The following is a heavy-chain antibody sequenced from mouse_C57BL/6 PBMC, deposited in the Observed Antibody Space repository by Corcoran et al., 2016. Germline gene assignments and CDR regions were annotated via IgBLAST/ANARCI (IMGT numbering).Heavy chain of an antibody. D-gene: IGHD1-1*01. CDR3: ARKYYGSSYGAY. Sequence: QIQLVQSGPELKKPGETVKISCKASGYTFTTYGMSWVKQAPGKGLKWMGWINTYSGVPTYADDFKGRFAFSLETSASTAYLQINNLKNEDTATYFCARKYYGSSYGAYWGQGTLVTVSA. CDR2: INTYSGVP. J-gene: IGHJ3*01. V-gene: IGHV9-3*01. CDR1: GYTFTTYG.